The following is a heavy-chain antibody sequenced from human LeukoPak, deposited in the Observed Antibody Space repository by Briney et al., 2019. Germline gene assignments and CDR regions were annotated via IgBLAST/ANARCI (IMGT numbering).Heavy chain of an antibody. V-gene: IGHV1-2*02. Sequence: ASVKVSCKASGYTFTGYYMHWVRQAPGQGLEWMGWINPNSGGTNYAQKFQGRVTMTRDTSISTAYMELSRLRSDDTAVYYCARAMDYAVADTGNWFDPWGQGTLVTVSS. D-gene: IGHD6-19*01. CDR2: INPNSGGT. J-gene: IGHJ5*02. CDR3: ARAMDYAVADTGNWFDP. CDR1: GYTFTGYY.